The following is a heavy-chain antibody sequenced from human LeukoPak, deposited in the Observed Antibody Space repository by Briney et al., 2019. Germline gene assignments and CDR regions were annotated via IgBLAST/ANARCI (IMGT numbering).Heavy chain of an antibody. D-gene: IGHD6-13*01. CDR1: GFTFSSYA. CDR3: AKGPASTWYKSYFDC. CDR2: ISANGGST. V-gene: IGHV3-23*01. J-gene: IGHJ4*02. Sequence: GGSLRLSCAASGFTFSSYAMSWVRQAPGMGLEWVSGISANGGSTYYADSVKGRFSISRDNSKKTMYLQMNSLRADDTAIYYCAKGPASTWYKSYFDCWGQGTLVTVSS.